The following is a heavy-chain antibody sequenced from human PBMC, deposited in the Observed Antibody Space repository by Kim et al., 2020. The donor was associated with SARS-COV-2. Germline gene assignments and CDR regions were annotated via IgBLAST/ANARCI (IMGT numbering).Heavy chain of an antibody. CDR3: ARGGGAGPGHGMDV. V-gene: IGHV4-31*03. CDR2: IYHSGST. D-gene: IGHD1-26*01. CDR1: GGSISSGGYY. Sequence: SETLSLTCTVSGGSISSGGYYWSWIRQHPGKGLEWIGYIYHSGSTYYNPSLKSRVTISVDTSKNQFSLKLSSVTAADTAVYYCARGGGAGPGHGMDVWGQGTTVTVSS. J-gene: IGHJ6*02.